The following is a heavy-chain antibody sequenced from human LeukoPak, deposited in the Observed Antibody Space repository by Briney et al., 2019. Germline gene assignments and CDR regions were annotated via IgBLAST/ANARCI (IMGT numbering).Heavy chain of an antibody. D-gene: IGHD1-1*01. V-gene: IGHV3-23*01. CDR3: AKQIWNGANLYFDY. CDR1: GFAFSNYC. CDR2: ISGCGGGT. Sequence: GGSVRLSCAASGFAFSNYCMTWVRQAPGKGLDWVATISGCGGGTYYADSVKSRFTISRDNSNNTLYLQMYRLRAEDTAVYYCAKQIWNGANLYFDYWGQGTLVSVSS. J-gene: IGHJ4*02.